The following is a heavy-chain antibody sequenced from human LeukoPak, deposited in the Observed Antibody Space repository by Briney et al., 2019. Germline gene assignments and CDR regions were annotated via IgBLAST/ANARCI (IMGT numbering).Heavy chain of an antibody. D-gene: IGHD5-18*01. V-gene: IGHV3-21*01. CDR1: GFTFSSYS. CDR2: ISSSSSYI. CDR3: ARDHRKDVDTAMVDGMDV. Sequence: GGSLRLSCAASGFTFSSYSMNWVRQAPGKGLEWVSSISSSSSYIYYADSVKGRFTISRDNAKNSLYLQMNSLRAEDAAVYYCARDHRKDVDTAMVDGMDVWGQGTTVTVSS. J-gene: IGHJ6*01.